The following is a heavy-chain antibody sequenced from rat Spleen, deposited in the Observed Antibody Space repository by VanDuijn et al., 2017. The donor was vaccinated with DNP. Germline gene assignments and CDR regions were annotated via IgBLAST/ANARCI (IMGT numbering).Heavy chain of an antibody. Sequence: EVQLQESGPGLVKPSQSLSLTCSVTGYSITSPYRWNWIRKFPGDKLEWMGYINNADTTNYNPSLKSRISITRDTSKNQFFLQLNSVTTEDTATYYCARQPTGMDYWGQGVMVIVSS. CDR1: GYSITSPYR. CDR3: ARQPTGMDY. D-gene: IGHD1-7*01. J-gene: IGHJ2*01. CDR2: INNADTT. V-gene: IGHV3-3*01.